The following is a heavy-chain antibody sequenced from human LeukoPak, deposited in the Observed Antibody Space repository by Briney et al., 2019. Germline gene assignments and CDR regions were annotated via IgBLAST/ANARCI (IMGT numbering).Heavy chain of an antibody. Sequence: GGSLRLSCAASGFTFSSYWMSWVRQAPGKGLEWVANIKQDGSEKYYVDSVKGRFTISRDNTKNSLYLQMNSLRAEDTAVYYCARGMSYGVIVDAFDIWGQGAMVTVSS. D-gene: IGHD5-18*01. J-gene: IGHJ3*02. V-gene: IGHV3-7*01. CDR2: IKQDGSEK. CDR1: GFTFSSYW. CDR3: ARGMSYGVIVDAFDI.